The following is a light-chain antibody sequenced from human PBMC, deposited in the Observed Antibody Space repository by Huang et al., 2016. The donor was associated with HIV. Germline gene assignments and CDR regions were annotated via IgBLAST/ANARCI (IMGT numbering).Light chain of an antibody. CDR2: AAS. V-gene: IGKV1-9*01. CDR1: QDIGTS. CDR3: QQLHSYPIT. J-gene: IGKJ5*01. Sequence: QLTQSPPSLSASVVDTVIISCRASQDIGTSLACYQQKPGRAPKLLISAASTFQTGVPSRVSGDSAGTYFTLFITGLQPEDFATYYCQQLHSYPITFGQGTRLDI.